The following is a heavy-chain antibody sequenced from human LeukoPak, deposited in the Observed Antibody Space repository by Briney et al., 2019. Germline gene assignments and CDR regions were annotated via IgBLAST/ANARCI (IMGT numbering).Heavy chain of an antibody. V-gene: IGHV3-48*04. D-gene: IGHD1-26*01. CDR2: ISSSSSTI. CDR3: ARDFFGGSYFGDY. CDR1: GFTFSSYS. Sequence: PGGSLRLSCAASGFTFSSYSMNWVRQAPGKGLEWVSYISSSSSTIYYADSVKGRFAISRDNAKNSLYLQMNSLRAEDTAVYYCARDFFGGSYFGDYWGQGTLVTVSS. J-gene: IGHJ4*02.